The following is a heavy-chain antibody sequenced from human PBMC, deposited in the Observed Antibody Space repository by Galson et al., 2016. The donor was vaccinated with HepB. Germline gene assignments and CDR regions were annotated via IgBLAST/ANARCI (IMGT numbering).Heavy chain of an antibody. CDR3: AIQAFTNWNPFDY. Sequence: SLRLSCAASGFTLSSYGIHWARQAPGKGLEWVAVIWYDGVNTYYADSVKGRFTISRDNSKNTLYLQMNSLRAEDTAVYYCAIQAFTNWNPFDYWGQGTLVTVSS. D-gene: IGHD1-1*01. CDR2: IWYDGVNT. CDR1: GFTLSSYG. V-gene: IGHV3-33*01. J-gene: IGHJ4*02.